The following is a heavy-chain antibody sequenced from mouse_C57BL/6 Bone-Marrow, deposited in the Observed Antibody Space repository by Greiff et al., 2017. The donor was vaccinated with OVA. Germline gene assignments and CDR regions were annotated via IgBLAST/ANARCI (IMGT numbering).Heavy chain of an antibody. V-gene: IGHV1-18*01. CDR1: GYTFTDYN. D-gene: IGHD2-2*01. Sequence: VQLQQSGPELVKPGASVKIPCKASGYTFTDYNMDWVKQSHGKSLEWIGDINPNNGGTIYNQKFKGKATLTVDKSSSTAYMELRSLTSEDTAVYYCARAIHYGYDAWFAYWGQGTLVTVSA. CDR3: ARAIHYGYDAWFAY. J-gene: IGHJ3*01. CDR2: INPNNGGT.